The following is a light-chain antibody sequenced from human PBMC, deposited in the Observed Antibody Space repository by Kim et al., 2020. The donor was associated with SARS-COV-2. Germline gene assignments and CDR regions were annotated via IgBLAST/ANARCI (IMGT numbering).Light chain of an antibody. V-gene: IGLV6-57*04. CDR1: SGSIASNY. J-gene: IGLJ2*01. CDR2: EDN. Sequence: NFMLTQPHSVSESPGKTVTISCTRSSGSIASNYVQWYQLRPGSAPTTVIYEDNQRPSGVPDRFSGSIDSSSNSASPTISGLKTEDEADYYCQSYDSSNPVVFGGGTQLTVL. CDR3: QSYDSSNPVV.